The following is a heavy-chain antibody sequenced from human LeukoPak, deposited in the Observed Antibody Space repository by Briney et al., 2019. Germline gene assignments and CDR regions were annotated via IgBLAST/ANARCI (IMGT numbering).Heavy chain of an antibody. CDR1: X. CDR3: VSFYETY. Sequence: XMHXVRQVPGKGLVWVSHINSDGSWTSYADSVKGRFTISKDNAKNTVYLQMNSLRAEDTAVYYCVSFYETYWGRGTLVTVSS. J-gene: IGHJ4*02. CDR2: INSDGSWT. D-gene: IGHD2/OR15-2a*01. V-gene: IGHV3-74*01.